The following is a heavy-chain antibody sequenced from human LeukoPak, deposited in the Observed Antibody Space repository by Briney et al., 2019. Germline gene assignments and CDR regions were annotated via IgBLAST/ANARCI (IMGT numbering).Heavy chain of an antibody. J-gene: IGHJ6*02. CDR1: GGSISSISSNNYH. V-gene: IGHV4-30-4*08. CDR2: GYCNGRT. D-gene: IGHD2-8*01. CDR3: ARAGSSGPYCTDGSCYGMDV. Sequence: PSETLSLTCIVSGGSISSISSNNYHWGWIRQPPGKGLEWVGYGYCNGRTYYNPSLRSRLTMAVDTSNNQFSLELSSVTAADTAVYYCARAGSSGPYCTDGSCYGMDVWGQGTTVTVSS.